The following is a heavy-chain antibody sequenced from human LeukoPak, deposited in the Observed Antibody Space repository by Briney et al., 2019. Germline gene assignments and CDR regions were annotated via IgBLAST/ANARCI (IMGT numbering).Heavy chain of an antibody. CDR1: GFTFTSY. CDR2: IYYSGST. Sequence: GSLRLSCAASGFTFTSYMNWVRPPPGKGLEWIGSIYYSGSTYYNPSLKSRVTISVDTSKNQFSLKLSSVTAADTAVYYCARTRYYYNSRSYGAPYYFDYWGQGALVTVSS. J-gene: IGHJ4*02. CDR3: ARTRYYYNSRSYGAPYYFDY. D-gene: IGHD3-10*01. V-gene: IGHV4-39*01.